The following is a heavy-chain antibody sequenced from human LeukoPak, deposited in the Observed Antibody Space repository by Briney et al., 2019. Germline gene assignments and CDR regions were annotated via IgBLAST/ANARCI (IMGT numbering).Heavy chain of an antibody. V-gene: IGHV3-9*01. CDR3: ATSQNGYSYGYFYY. CDR2: ISWNSGSI. D-gene: IGHD5-18*01. Sequence: SSAGYSWSWIRQHPGKGLEWVSGISWNSGSIGYADSVKGRFTVSRDNAKNSLYLQMDSLRAEDTALYYCATSQNGYSYGYFYYWGQGTLVTVSS. J-gene: IGHJ4*02. CDR1: SSAGYS.